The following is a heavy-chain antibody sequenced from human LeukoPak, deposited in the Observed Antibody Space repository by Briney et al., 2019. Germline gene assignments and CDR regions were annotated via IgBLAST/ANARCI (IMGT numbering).Heavy chain of an antibody. V-gene: IGHV3-49*05. CDR3: TRDASNYDFWSGYLNWFDP. CDR2: IRSKAYGCTT. J-gene: IGHJ5*02. Sequence: KPGGSLRLSCTASGFTFGDYAMSWLRQAPGKGLEWVGFIRSKAYGCTTEYAASVKGRFTISRDDSKSIAYLQMNSLKTEDTAVYYCTRDASNYDFWSGYLNWFDPWGQGTLVTVSS. CDR1: GFTFGDYA. D-gene: IGHD3-3*01.